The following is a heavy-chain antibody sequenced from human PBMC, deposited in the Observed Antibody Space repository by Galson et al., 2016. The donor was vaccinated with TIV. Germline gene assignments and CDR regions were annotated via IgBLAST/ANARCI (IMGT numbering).Heavy chain of an antibody. Sequence: SLRLSCAASGFTFSDYYMSWIRQAPGKGLEWISYVSGSTRTNKYADSVKGRFTISRDNAKNALYLQMNSLRAEDTAVYYFARDRPIYYNTGGLPDNAFDIWGQGTMVTISS. CDR3: ARDRPIYYNTGGLPDNAFDI. V-gene: IGHV3-11*01. CDR2: VSGSTRTN. D-gene: IGHD2-8*02. J-gene: IGHJ3*02. CDR1: GFTFSDYY.